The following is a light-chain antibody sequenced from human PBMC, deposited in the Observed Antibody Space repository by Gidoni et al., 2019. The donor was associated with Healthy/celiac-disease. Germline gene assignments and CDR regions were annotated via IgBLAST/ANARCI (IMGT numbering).Light chain of an antibody. V-gene: IGKV1-33*01. J-gene: IGKJ1*01. CDR3: QQYDNLQA. CDR2: DAS. Sequence: DIQMTQSPSSLSASVGDRVTTITCQASQDISNYLNWYQQKPGKAPKLLIYDASNLETGVPSRFSGSGSGTDFTFTISSLQPEDIATYYCQQYDNLQAFXHXTKVEIK. CDR1: QDISNY.